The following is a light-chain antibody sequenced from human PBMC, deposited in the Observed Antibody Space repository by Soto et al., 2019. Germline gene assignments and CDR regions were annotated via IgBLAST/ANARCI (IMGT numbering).Light chain of an antibody. Sequence: DIQMTQSPSTLSASVGDRVTITCRASQSISGWLAWYKQRTGKAPNLLIFDASTLESGVQSRFSGSGSGTTFTLTISSLQSDDFATYYCLQYNGYYRTFGQGTKVDI. CDR1: QSISGW. J-gene: IGKJ1*01. CDR3: LQYNGYYRT. V-gene: IGKV1-5*01. CDR2: DAS.